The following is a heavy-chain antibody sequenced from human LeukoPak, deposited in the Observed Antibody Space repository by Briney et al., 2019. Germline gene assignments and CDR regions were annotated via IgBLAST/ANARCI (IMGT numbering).Heavy chain of an antibody. CDR3: ARKAFASGNYHWFDP. J-gene: IGHJ5*02. Sequence: GGSLRLSCAASGFTFSNHDMHWVRQAPGKGLEWVTVISYDGSNKNYADSVKGRFTISRDNSKNTLYLQLNSLRTEDTAIYYCARKAFASGNYHWFDPWGQGTLVTVSS. CDR2: ISYDGSNK. CDR1: GFTFSNHD. D-gene: IGHD3-10*01. V-gene: IGHV3-30*03.